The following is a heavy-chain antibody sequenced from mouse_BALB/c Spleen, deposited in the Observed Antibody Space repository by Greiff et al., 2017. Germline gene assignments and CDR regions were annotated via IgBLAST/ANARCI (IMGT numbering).Heavy chain of an antibody. CDR2: ISSGGSYT. CDR3: ARYCKNYYAMDY. Sequence: EVQLVESGGALVKPGGSLKLSCAASGFTFSSYAMSWVRQSPEKRLEWVAEISSGGSYTYYPDTVPGRFTISRDNTKNTLYLEMSSLRSEDTAMDYCARYCKNYYAMDYWGQGTPVTVSS. CDR1: GFTFSSYA. V-gene: IGHV5-9-4*01. J-gene: IGHJ4*01.